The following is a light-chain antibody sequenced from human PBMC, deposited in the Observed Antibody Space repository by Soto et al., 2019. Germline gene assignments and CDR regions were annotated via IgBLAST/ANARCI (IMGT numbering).Light chain of an antibody. CDR1: QSVSSN. CDR2: AAS. CDR3: QHYNNWPPLT. J-gene: IGKJ4*01. V-gene: IGKV3-15*01. Sequence: DIVMTQSPATLSVSPGQRVTLSCRASQSVSSNLAWYQQKPGQAPRLLIFAASTRATGIPARFSGSGSGTEFTLTISSLQSEDFGIYYCQHYNNWPPLTFGGRTKVDIK.